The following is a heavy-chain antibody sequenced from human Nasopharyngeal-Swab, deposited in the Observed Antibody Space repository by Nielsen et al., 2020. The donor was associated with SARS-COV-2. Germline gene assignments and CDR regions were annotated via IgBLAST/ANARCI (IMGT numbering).Heavy chain of an antibody. CDR2: ISSSGSTI. V-gene: IGHV3-48*04. J-gene: IGHJ6*02. CDR3: ARDRERWPQNYYGMDV. D-gene: IGHD5-24*01. Sequence: GESLKISCAASGFTFSSYWMSWVRQAPGKGLEWVSYISSSGSTIYYADSVKGRFTISRDNAKNSLYLQMNSLRAEDTAVYYCARDRERWPQNYYGMDVWGQGTTVTVSS. CDR1: GFTFSSYW.